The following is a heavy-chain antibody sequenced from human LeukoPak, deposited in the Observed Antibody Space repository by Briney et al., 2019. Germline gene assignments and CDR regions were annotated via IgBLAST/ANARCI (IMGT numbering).Heavy chain of an antibody. CDR3: AKDTYLDY. V-gene: IGHV3-23*01. J-gene: IGHJ4*02. Sequence: GGSLRLSCTASGFTFGDYAMSWIRQAPGKGLEWVSAISGSGGSTYYADSVKGRFTISRDNSKNTLYLQMNSLRAEDTAVYYCAKDTYLDYWGQGTLVTVSS. CDR2: ISGSGGST. CDR1: GFTFGDYA.